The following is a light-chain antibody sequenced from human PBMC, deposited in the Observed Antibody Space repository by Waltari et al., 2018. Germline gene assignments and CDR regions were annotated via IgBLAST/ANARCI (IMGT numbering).Light chain of an antibody. J-gene: IGLJ3*02. CDR2: EAT. CDR3: CSYAGSSSPRL. V-gene: IGLV2-23*01. Sequence: QSALTQPASVSGSPGQSITISCTGSSSDVGNFNLVSWYQLHPGKAPKLLIFEATKRPSVFSYPFSGSKSGNTASLTISGLQAEDEADYFCCSYAGSSSPRLFGGGTKLSVL. CDR1: SSDVGNFNL.